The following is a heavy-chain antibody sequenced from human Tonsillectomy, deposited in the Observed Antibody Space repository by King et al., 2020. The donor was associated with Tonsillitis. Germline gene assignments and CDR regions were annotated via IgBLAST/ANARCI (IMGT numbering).Heavy chain of an antibody. CDR3: AKGAGP. CDR2: ISGDGGRT. Sequence: VQLVESGGGVVQPGGSLRLSCAASGFTFDDYAMHWVRQAPGKGLEWVSVISGDGGRTYSGDSVKGRFTISRDNRKNSLYLQMNSLSTVDTALYYCAKGAGPWGQGTLVTVSS. V-gene: IGHV3-43*02. J-gene: IGHJ5*02. CDR1: GFTFDDYA.